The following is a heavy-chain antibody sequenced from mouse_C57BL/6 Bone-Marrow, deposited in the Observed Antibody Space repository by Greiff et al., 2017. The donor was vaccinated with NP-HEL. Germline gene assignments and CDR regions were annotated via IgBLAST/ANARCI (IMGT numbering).Heavy chain of an antibody. V-gene: IGHV1-78*01. CDR1: GYTFTDYS. D-gene: IGHD3-2*02. Sequence: QVQLKESDAELVKPGASVKISCKVSGYTFTDYSIHWLKQRPEQGLEWIGYIYPSDCSTKYNEKFKRKATLTADNSSSTTYMQLNSLTSEDSAVYFCARSQLRLHWFAYWGQGTLVTVSA. CDR3: ARSQLRLHWFAY. J-gene: IGHJ3*01. CDR2: IYPSDCST.